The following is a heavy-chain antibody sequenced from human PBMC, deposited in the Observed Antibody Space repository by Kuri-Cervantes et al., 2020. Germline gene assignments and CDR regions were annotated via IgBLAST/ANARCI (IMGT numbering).Heavy chain of an antibody. CDR3: TTDSYFSV. J-gene: IGHJ3*01. Sequence: GESLKISCAASGFTFSDYYMSWVRQAPGKGLEWVSAISGSGGSTYYADSVKGRFTISRDNSKNTLYLQMNSLKTEDTAVYYCTTDSYFSVWGQGTMVTVSS. CDR1: GFTFSDYY. V-gene: IGHV3-23*01. D-gene: IGHD2/OR15-2a*01. CDR2: ISGSGGST.